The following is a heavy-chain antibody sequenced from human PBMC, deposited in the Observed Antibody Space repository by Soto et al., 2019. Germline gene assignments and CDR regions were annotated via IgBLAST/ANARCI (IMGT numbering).Heavy chain of an antibody. CDR1: GYTFSTYG. CDR2: INGYSGNT. Sequence: QVQLVQSGAEVKKPGASVKVSCKASGYTFSTYGISWVRQAPGQGLEWMGWINGYSGNTNYAPKLQGRITMTTDTSTTTAYMELRSLRSDDTAVYYCARMGDVPYYYYGMDVWGQGTTVTVSS. J-gene: IGHJ6*02. D-gene: IGHD3-16*01. CDR3: ARMGDVPYYYYGMDV. V-gene: IGHV1-18*01.